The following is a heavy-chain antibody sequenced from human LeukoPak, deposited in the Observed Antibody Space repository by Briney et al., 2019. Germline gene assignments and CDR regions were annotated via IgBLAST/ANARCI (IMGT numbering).Heavy chain of an antibody. D-gene: IGHD2-15*01. CDR3: ARGYCSGGSCYSYYYYTSMDV. V-gene: IGHV4-4*07. J-gene: IGHJ6*03. CDR1: GGSISSYY. CDR2: IVSSGSP. Sequence: AATLSLTCTMSGGSISSYYWSWIRLPAGRGLECQVLIVSSGSPTSNTPLKTRVTMSVATSNTHFSLKLNSLTAADTAVYYCARGYCSGGSCYSYYYYTSMDVWGKGTTVTVSS.